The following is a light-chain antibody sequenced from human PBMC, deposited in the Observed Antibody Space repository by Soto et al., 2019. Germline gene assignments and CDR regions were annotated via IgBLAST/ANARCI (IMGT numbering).Light chain of an antibody. CDR3: TSYTNSITLL. J-gene: IGLJ2*01. V-gene: IGLV2-14*01. Sequence: QSALTQPASVSGSPGQSITISCTGTSSDVGGSNFVSWYQHHPGKAPKLMLFEVSNRPSGVSNRFSGSKSDNTASLTISGLQPEDEADYYCTSYTNSITLLFGGGTQLTVL. CDR1: SSDVGGSNF. CDR2: EVS.